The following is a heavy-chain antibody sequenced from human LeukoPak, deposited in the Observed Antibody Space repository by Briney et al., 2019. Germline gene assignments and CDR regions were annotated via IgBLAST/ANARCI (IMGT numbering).Heavy chain of an antibody. Sequence: ASVKVSCKASGYTFTSYYMHWVRQAPGQGLEWMGIINPSGGSTSYAQKFQGRVTMTRDTSTSTVYMELSSLRSEDTAVYYCASGRSYSSSYYYGMDVWGQGTTVTVSS. CDR3: ASGRSYSSSYYYGMDV. CDR1: GYTFTSYY. J-gene: IGHJ6*02. D-gene: IGHD6-13*01. CDR2: INPSGGST. V-gene: IGHV1-46*01.